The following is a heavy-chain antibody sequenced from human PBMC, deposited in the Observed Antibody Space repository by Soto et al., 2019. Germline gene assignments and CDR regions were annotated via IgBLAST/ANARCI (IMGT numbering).Heavy chain of an antibody. CDR3: ARGAMANFLY. V-gene: IGHV1-69*13. Sequence: PVKVSCKASGGTFGSQGIAWVRQAPGQGLEWMGGFIAMLGTPTYAKKVQGRATISADESLTSSYLELRSLRSEDTGVYFCARGAMANFLYWGPATLLTV. D-gene: IGHD5-18*01. CDR2: FIAMLGTP. J-gene: IGHJ4*02. CDR1: GGTFGSQG.